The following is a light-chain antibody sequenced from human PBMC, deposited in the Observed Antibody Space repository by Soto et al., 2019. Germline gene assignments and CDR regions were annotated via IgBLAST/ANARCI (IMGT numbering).Light chain of an antibody. Sequence: QSVLTQPASVSGSPGQSITISCTGTTNDLGGYNYVSWYQQHPGKVPKLMIYEVSNRPSGVSNRFSGSKSGNTASLTISGLQAEDEAAYYCFSYTTSSAPYVFGTGTKVTVL. J-gene: IGLJ1*01. CDR1: TNDLGGYNY. CDR2: EVS. CDR3: FSYTTSSAPYV. V-gene: IGLV2-14*01.